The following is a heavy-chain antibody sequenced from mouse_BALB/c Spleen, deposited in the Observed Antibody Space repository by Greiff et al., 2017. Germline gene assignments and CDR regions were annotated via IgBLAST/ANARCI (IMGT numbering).Heavy chain of an antibody. CDR3: VRDEGFRGYFDY. CDR1: GFTFNTYA. CDR2: IRSKSNNYAT. J-gene: IGHJ2*01. Sequence: EVKLVESGGGLVQPKGSLKLSCAASGFTFNTYAMNWVRQAPGKGLEWVARIRSKSNNYATYYADSVKDRFTISRDDSQSMLYLQMNNLKTEDTAMYYCVRDEGFRGYFDYWGQGTTLTVSS. V-gene: IGHV10-1*02.